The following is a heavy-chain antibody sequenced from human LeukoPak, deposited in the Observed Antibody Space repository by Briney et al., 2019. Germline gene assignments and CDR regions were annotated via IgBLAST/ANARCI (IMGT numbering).Heavy chain of an antibody. D-gene: IGHD2-2*01. CDR3: ARDPPGYCSSTSCYPSKNSAFDV. V-gene: IGHV1-2*02. J-gene: IGHJ3*01. CDR1: GYTFTHHY. Sequence: EASVKVSCKASGYTFTHHYIHWVRQAPGQGLEWMGFINPHSGGTMYGQSFQGRITLTRDTSSSTAYLELSRLKSDDSAVYYCARDPPGYCSSTSCYPSKNSAFDVWGQGTMVTVSS. CDR2: INPHSGGT.